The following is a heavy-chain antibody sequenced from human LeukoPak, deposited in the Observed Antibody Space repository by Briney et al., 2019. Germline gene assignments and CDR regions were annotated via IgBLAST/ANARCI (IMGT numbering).Heavy chain of an antibody. V-gene: IGHV5-51*01. Sequence: GESLKISCQGSGYRFTSYWIGWVRPMPGKGLAWMGIIYPGDSDTRYSPSFQGQVTISADKSISTAYLQWSSLKASDTAMYYCAIHHRIAAAGTGWFDHWGQGTLVTVSS. CDR1: GYRFTSYW. CDR3: AIHHRIAAAGTGWFDH. J-gene: IGHJ5*02. D-gene: IGHD6-13*01. CDR2: IYPGDSDT.